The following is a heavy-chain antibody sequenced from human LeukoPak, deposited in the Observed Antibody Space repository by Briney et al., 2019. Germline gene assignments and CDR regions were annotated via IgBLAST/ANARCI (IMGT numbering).Heavy chain of an antibody. CDR1: GYTFTGYY. J-gene: IGHJ2*01. D-gene: IGHD3-22*01. CDR3: AREGPGVTMIVVVITTSGDWYFDL. CDR2: INPNSGGT. Sequence: GASVKVSCKASGYTFTGYYMHWVRQAPGQGLAWMGRINPNSGGTNYAQKFQGRVTMTRDTSISTAYMELSRLRSDDTAVYYCAREGPGVTMIVVVITTSGDWYFDLWGRGTLVTVSX. V-gene: IGHV1-2*06.